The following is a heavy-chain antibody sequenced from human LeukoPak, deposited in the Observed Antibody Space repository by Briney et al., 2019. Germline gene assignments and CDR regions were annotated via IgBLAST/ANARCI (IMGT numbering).Heavy chain of an antibody. D-gene: IGHD6-19*01. J-gene: IGHJ4*02. V-gene: IGHV1-18*01. CDR2: ISAYNGNT. CDR3: ARARSSGWYSPMYYFDY. Sequence: GASVKVSCKASGYTFTSYGISWVRQAPGQGLEWMGWISAYNGNTNYAQKLQGRVTMTTDTSTSTAYMELRSLRSDDTAVYYCARARSSGWYSPMYYFDYWGQGTLVTVSS. CDR1: GYTFTSYG.